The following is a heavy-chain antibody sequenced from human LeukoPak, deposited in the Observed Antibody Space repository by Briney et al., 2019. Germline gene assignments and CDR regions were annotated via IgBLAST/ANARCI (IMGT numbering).Heavy chain of an antibody. V-gene: IGHV3-23*01. CDR2: ISGSGGST. J-gene: IGHJ4*02. CDR1: GFTFSSYA. D-gene: IGHD6-13*01. Sequence: PGGSLRLSCAASGFTFSSYAMSWVRQAPGKGLEWVSAISGSGGSTYYADSVKGRFTVSRDNSKNTLYLQMNSLRAEDTAVYYCTSAAGTLWTFDYWGQGTLVTVSS. CDR3: TSAAGTLWTFDY.